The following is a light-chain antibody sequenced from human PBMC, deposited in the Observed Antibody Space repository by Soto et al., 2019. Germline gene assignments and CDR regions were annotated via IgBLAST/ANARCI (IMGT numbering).Light chain of an antibody. V-gene: IGLV2-14*01. CDR1: SSDVGGYEY. J-gene: IGLJ1*01. Sequence: QPASVSGSPGQSITISCTGTSSDVGGYEYVSWYQHHPGKAPKLMIYEVSNRPSGVSHRFSGSKSGNTASLTISGLQAEDEADYYCSSYTTANTYVFGTGTKLTVL. CDR2: EVS. CDR3: SSYTTANTYV.